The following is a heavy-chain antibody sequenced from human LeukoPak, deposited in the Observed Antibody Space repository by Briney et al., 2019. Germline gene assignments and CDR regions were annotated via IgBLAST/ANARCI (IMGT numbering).Heavy chain of an antibody. V-gene: IGHV4-34*01. D-gene: IGHD6-13*01. J-gene: IGHJ4*02. CDR1: GGSFRGYY. Sequence: SETLSLTXAVYGGSFRGYYWSWIRQPQGKGLEWIGEINHSGSTNYNPSLKSRVTISVDTSKNQFSLKLSSVTAADTAVYYCARGFWIAAAPTDWGQGTLVTVSS. CDR2: INHSGST. CDR3: ARGFWIAAAPTD.